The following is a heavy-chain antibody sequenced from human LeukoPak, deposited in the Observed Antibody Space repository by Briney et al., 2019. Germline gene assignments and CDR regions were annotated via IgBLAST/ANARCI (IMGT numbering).Heavy chain of an antibody. D-gene: IGHD4/OR15-4a*01. CDR2: IIRNGGST. CDR1: GFTFNSYP. Sequence: GGSLRLSCSASGFTFNSYPVHWVRQAPGKGLEYVSGIIRNGGSTYYADSVKGRFTISRDNSKNTLYLQMSSLRAEDTAVYYCVKESGFMVAPNSAFDIWGQGTMLTVSP. CDR3: VKESGFMVAPNSAFDI. V-gene: IGHV3-64D*06. J-gene: IGHJ3*02.